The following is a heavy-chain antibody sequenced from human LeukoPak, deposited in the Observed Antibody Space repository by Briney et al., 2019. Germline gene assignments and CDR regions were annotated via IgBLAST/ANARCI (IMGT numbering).Heavy chain of an antibody. V-gene: IGHV3-23*01. D-gene: IGHD2-15*01. J-gene: IGHJ4*02. CDR3: AKDLLYCSGGSCYDPTFDL. CDR1: GFIFSGYA. Sequence: SGGSLRLSCAASGFIFSGYAMTGVRQAPGKGLEWVSGLSASGGLTFYADSVRGRFAISRDNSNNTLYLQMSRLTVEDTAVYYCAKDLLYCSGGSCYDPTFDLWGQGTLVTVSS. CDR2: LSASGGLT.